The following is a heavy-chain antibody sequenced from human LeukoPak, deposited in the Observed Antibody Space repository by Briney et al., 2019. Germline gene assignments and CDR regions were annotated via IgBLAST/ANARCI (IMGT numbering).Heavy chain of an antibody. CDR2: IYSGGSK. J-gene: IGHJ4*02. CDR3: ARDTSGYSYGRTPDF. CDR1: GFIVSSNY. V-gene: IGHV3-53*01. D-gene: IGHD5-18*01. Sequence: GGSLRLSCAASGFIVSSNYMSWVRQAPGKGLEWVSIIYSGGSKFYADSVKGRFTVSRDNSKNTLYLQMNSLRAEDTAVYYCARDTSGYSYGRTPDFWGQGTLVTVSS.